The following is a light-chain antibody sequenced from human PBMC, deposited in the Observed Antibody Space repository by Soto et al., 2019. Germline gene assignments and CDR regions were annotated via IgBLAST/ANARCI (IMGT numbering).Light chain of an antibody. CDR3: QQYYSYPRR. Sequence: AIRVTKSPAALSASTGDRVTITCRASQGISSYLAWYQQKPGKAPKLLIYAASTLQSGVPSRFSGSGSGTDFTLTISCLQSEDFATYYCQQYYSYPRRFGQGTKVDIK. CDR2: AAS. J-gene: IGKJ1*01. V-gene: IGKV1-8*01. CDR1: QGISSY.